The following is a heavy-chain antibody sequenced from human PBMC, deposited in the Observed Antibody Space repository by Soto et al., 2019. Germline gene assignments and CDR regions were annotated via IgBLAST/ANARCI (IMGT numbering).Heavy chain of an antibody. CDR2: IYYSGST. CDR3: ARDSKSNWFDP. Sequence: QVQLQESGPGLVKPSQTLSLTCTVSGGSISSGGYYWSWIRQHPGKSLEWIGYIYYSGSTYYNPSLKTRVTISVATSKNQFSLKLSSVTAADTAVYYCARDSKSNWFDPWGQGTLVTVSS. J-gene: IGHJ5*02. D-gene: IGHD2-2*01. V-gene: IGHV4-31*03. CDR1: GGSISSGGYY.